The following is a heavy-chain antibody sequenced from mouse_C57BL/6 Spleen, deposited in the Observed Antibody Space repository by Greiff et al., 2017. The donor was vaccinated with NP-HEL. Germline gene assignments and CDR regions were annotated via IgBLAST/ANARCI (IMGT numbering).Heavy chain of an antibody. J-gene: IGHJ1*03. V-gene: IGHV14-4*01. CDR2: IDPENGDT. Sequence: VQLQQSGAELVRPGASVKLSCTASGFNIKDDYMHWVKQRPEQGLEWIGWIDPENGDTEYASKFQGKATITADTSSNTAYLQLSSLTSEDTAVYYCTPTAYYYGSSHWYFDVWGTGTTVTVSS. CDR3: TPTAYYYGSSHWYFDV. CDR1: GFNIKDDY. D-gene: IGHD1-1*01.